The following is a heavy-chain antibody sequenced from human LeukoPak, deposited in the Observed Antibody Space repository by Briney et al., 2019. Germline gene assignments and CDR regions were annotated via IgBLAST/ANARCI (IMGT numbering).Heavy chain of an antibody. J-gene: IGHJ3*02. Sequence: SVKVSCKASGYTFTGYYMHWVRQAPGQGLEWMGWINLNSGGTNYAQKFQGRVTMTRDTSISTAYMELSRLRSDDTAVYYCARRSGTTDDAFDIWGQGTMVTVSS. CDR2: INLNSGGT. CDR3: ARRSGTTDDAFDI. CDR1: GYTFTGYY. D-gene: IGHD1-14*01. V-gene: IGHV1-2*02.